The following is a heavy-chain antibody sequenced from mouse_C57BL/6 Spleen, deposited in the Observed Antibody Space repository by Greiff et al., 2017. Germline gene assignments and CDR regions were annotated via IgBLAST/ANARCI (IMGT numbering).Heavy chain of an antibody. Sequence: VQLQQSGAELVEPGASVKLSCTASGFNIKDYYMHWVKQRTEQGLEWIGRIDPEDGDTKYAPKFQGKATITADTSSNTAYLQLSSLTSEDTAVYYCARKEGPYAMDYWGQGTSVTVSS. CDR2: IDPEDGDT. CDR1: GFNIKDYY. CDR3: ARKEGPYAMDY. J-gene: IGHJ4*01. V-gene: IGHV14-2*01.